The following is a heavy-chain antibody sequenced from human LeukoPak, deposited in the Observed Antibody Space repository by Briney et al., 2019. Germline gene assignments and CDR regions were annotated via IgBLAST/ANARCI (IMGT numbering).Heavy chain of an antibody. Sequence: SETLSLTCAVYGGSFSGYSWSWIRQPPGKGLEWIGEINHSGSTNYNPSLKSRVAISVDTSKNQFSLKLSSVTAADTAVYYCARGLEYSSGWYPRMDYWGQGTLVTVSS. CDR1: GGSFSGYS. CDR2: INHSGST. CDR3: ARGLEYSSGWYPRMDY. V-gene: IGHV4-34*01. J-gene: IGHJ4*02. D-gene: IGHD6-19*01.